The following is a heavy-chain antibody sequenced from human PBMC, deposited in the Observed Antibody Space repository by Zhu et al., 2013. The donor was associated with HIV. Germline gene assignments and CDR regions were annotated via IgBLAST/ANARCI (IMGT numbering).Heavy chain of an antibody. J-gene: IGHJ4*02. CDR1: GYTFTDYY. CDR3: TRGGAFDY. Sequence: QVQLVQSGAEVKKPGASVKVSCKASGYTFTDYYVHWVRQAPGQGLEWMGWMNPNSGGTNYAQNFQGRVTLTRDASITTAYMDLSRLISDDTAVYYCTRGGAFDYWGQGTLGHRLL. CDR2: MNPNSGGT. V-gene: IGHV1-2*02.